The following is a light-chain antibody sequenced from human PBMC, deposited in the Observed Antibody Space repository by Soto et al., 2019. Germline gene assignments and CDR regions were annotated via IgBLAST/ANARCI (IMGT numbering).Light chain of an antibody. CDR1: QSVSSSY. CDR3: QQYGSSPWP. V-gene: IGKV3-20*01. J-gene: IGKJ1*01. CDR2: GAS. Sequence: EIVLTQSPGTLSLSPGERATLSCRASQSVSSSYLAWYQQKHGQAPRLLIHGASSRATGIPDRFSGSGSGTDFTLIISRLDPEDFAVYYCQQYGSSPWPFGQGTKEEIK.